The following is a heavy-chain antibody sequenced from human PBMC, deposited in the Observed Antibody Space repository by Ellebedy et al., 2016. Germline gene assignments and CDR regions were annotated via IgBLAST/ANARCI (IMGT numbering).Heavy chain of an antibody. V-gene: IGHV4-39*07. D-gene: IGHD3-10*01. CDR1: GGSVSSSGYY. CDR2: VYYTGST. CDR3: ARGGRITMIRGGAFDY. J-gene: IGHJ4*02. Sequence: SETLSLTCTVSGGSVSSSGYYWGWIRQPPGKGLEWIGSVYYTGSTNYNPSLKSRVTISVDTSKNQFSLKLSSVTAADTAVYYCARGGRITMIRGGAFDYWGQGTLVTVSS.